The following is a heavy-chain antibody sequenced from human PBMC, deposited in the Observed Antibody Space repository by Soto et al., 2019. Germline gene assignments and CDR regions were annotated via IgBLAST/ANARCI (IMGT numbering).Heavy chain of an antibody. CDR1: GYTFTSYG. CDR2: ISAYNGNT. V-gene: IGHV1-18*04. Sequence: QVQLVQSGAEVKKPGASVKVSCKASGYTFTSYGISWVRQAPGQGLEWMGWISAYNGNTNYAQKLQGRVTMTTDTTTSTAYMELRSLRSDDTAVYYCARDLRPLGYTVVTPGDYWGQGTLVTVSS. CDR3: ARDLRPLGYTVVTPGDY. D-gene: IGHD2-21*02. J-gene: IGHJ4*02.